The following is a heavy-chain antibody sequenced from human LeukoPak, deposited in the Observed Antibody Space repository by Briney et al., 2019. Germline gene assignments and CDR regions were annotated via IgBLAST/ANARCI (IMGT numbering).Heavy chain of an antibody. CDR2: INPSGGST. D-gene: IGHD3-10*01. Sequence: GASVKVSCKAAGYTFTSYYMHWVRQAPGQGLEWMGIINPSGGSTSYAQKFQGRVTMTRDTSTSTVCMELSSLRSEDTAVYYCARDLSITMVRAENYYYGMDVWGQGTTVTVSS. J-gene: IGHJ6*02. V-gene: IGHV1-46*01. CDR1: GYTFTSYY. CDR3: ARDLSITMVRAENYYYGMDV.